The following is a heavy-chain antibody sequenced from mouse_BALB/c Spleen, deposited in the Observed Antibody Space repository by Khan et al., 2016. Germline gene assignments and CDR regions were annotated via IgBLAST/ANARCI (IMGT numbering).Heavy chain of an antibody. CDR1: GYTFTNYW. Sequence: QVQLKQSGAELVRPGTSVKISCKASGYTFTNYWLGWVKQRPGHGLEWIGDIYPGGDYINYNEKFKGKATLTADTSSSTAYIQLSSLTAEDSAVYFCARSLLRVRTDYWGQGTTLTVSS. D-gene: IGHD1-2*01. V-gene: IGHV1-63*02. CDR3: ARSLLRVRTDY. J-gene: IGHJ2*01. CDR2: IYPGGDYI.